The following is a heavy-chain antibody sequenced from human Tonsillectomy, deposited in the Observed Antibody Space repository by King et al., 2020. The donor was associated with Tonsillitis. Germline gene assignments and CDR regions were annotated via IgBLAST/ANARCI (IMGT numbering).Heavy chain of an antibody. V-gene: IGHV3-64*01. J-gene: IGHJ4*02. D-gene: IGHD3-22*01. Sequence: VQLVESGGGLVQPGGSLRLSCAASGFTFRSYAMHWVRQAPGKGLEYVSAITRNGGSTYYAHSVKGRFTISRDNSKNTLYLQMGSLRPEDMAMYYCARDSSGDYWGQGTLVTVSS. CDR2: ITRNGGST. CDR1: GFTFRSYA. CDR3: ARDSSGDY.